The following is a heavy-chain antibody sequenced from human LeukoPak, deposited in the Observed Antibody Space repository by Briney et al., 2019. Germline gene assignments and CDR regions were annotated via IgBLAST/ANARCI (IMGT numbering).Heavy chain of an antibody. CDR1: GYTFTSYD. Sequence: ASVKVSCKASGYTFTSYDINWVRQATGQGLEWMGWMNPNSGNTGYAQKLQGRVTITRNTSISTAYMELSSLRSEDTAVYYCARDSEGHLTDFDYWGQGTLVTVSS. V-gene: IGHV1-8*03. D-gene: IGHD1-26*01. J-gene: IGHJ4*02. CDR2: MNPNSGNT. CDR3: ARDSEGHLTDFDY.